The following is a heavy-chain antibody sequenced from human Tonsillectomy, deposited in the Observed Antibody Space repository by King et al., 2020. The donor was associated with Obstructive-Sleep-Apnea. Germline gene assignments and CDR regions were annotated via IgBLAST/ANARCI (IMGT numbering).Heavy chain of an antibody. CDR1: GFTFSSYG. CDR2: ISYDGSNK. CDR3: AKARTGLDY. Sequence: QLMQSGGGVVQPGRSLRLSCAASGFTFSSYGIHWVRQAPGKGLEWGAVISYDGSNKYYADSVKGRFTISRDNSKNTLYLQMNSLRAEDTAVYYCAKARTGLDYWGQGTLVTVSS. V-gene: IGHV3-30*18. J-gene: IGHJ4*02.